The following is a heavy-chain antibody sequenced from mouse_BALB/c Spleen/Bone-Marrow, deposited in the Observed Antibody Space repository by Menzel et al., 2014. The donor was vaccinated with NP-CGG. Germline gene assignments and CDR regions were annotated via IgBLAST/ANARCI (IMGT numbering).Heavy chain of an antibody. D-gene: IGHD4-1*01. CDR3: ARKEGFWGTFAY. V-gene: IGHV1-9*01. Sequence: QVQLKESGAGLMKPGASVKISCKATGYTFSSYWIEWVKQRPGHGLEWIGEILPGSGSTKYNEKFKGKATFTADTSSNTAYMQLSSLTSEDSAVYYCARKEGFWGTFAYWGQGTLVTVSA. J-gene: IGHJ3*01. CDR2: ILPGSGST. CDR1: GYTFSSYW.